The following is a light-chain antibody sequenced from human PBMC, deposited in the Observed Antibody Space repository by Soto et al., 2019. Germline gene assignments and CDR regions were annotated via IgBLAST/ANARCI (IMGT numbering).Light chain of an antibody. CDR2: SDS. Sequence: ELTQPHSVSVATAQMARYQQKPGQDPVLVIYSDSNRPSGIPERFSGSNPGNTATLTISRIEAGDEADYYCQVWDSSSDLVVFGGGTKLTVL. V-gene: IGLV3-12*02. CDR3: QVWDSSSDLVV. J-gene: IGLJ2*01.